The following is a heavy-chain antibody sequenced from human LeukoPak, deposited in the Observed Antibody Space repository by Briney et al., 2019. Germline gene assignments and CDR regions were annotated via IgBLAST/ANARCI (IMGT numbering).Heavy chain of an antibody. CDR2: IYRGDSNT. Sequence: GGSLKSSCQAAGDYFASYWIGWVRQVAAKGLEWRAFIYRGDSNTKYNPSSQAPVTISAAKTINTAYRHWSSLRTSDTTTYHCARLPKTYSYDSRNYCDSWGQGTLVTVSS. D-gene: IGHD3-22*01. J-gene: IGHJ4*02. CDR1: GDYFASYW. V-gene: IGHV5-51*01. CDR3: ARLPKTYSYDSRNYCDS.